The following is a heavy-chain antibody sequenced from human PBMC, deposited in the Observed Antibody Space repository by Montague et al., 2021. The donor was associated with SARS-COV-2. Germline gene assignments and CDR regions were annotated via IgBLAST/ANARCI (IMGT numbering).Heavy chain of an antibody. CDR1: GYSISSGYY. CDR3: AVNSNYYYYYGVDV. Sequence: SETLSLTCTVSGYSISSGYYWGWIRQPPGKGLEWIGSIYHSGSTYYNPSLKSRVTISVDTSKNQFSLKLSSVTAADTAVYYCAVNSNYYYYYGVDVWGQGTTVTVSS. D-gene: IGHD4-11*01. V-gene: IGHV4-38-2*02. CDR2: IYHSGST. J-gene: IGHJ6*02.